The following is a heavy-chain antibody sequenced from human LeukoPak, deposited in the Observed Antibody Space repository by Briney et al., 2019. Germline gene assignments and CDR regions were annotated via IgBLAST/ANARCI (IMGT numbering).Heavy chain of an antibody. V-gene: IGHV1-3*02. D-gene: IGHD4-23*01. Sequence: ASVKVSCKASGYTFTNYALHWVRQAPGQSLEWMGWTNGATGNTRFSQDLQARLTITIDTSASTGYVELSSLRSEDTAVYYCARSPGGNARTWLDYWGQGTLVTASS. CDR1: GYTFTNYA. J-gene: IGHJ4*02. CDR2: TNGATGNT. CDR3: ARSPGGNARTWLDY.